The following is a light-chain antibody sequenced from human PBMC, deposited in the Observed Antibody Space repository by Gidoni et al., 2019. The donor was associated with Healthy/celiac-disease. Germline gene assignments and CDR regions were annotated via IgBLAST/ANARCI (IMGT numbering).Light chain of an antibody. J-gene: IGKJ1*01. CDR2: GAS. Sequence: EIVLTLSPGTLSLSPGERATLSCRASQSVSSSYLAWYQQKPGQAPRLLIYGASSRATGIPDRFSGSGSGTDFTLTISRLEPEDFAVYYCQQYGVTGTFGQGTKVEIK. V-gene: IGKV3-20*01. CDR1: QSVSSSY. CDR3: QQYGVTGT.